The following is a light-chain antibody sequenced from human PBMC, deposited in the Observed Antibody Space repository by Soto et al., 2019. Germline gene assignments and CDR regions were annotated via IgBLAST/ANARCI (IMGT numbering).Light chain of an antibody. CDR1: SSDVWTYDL. CDR2: EGT. J-gene: IGLJ3*02. CDR3: CSYAGFSTLL. Sequence: QSALTQPASVSGSPGQSVTISCTGSSSDVWTYDLVSWYQQHPGKAPKILIYEGTKRPSGVSNRFSGSKSGNTASLTISGVQAEDEADYFCCSYAGFSTLLFCGGTNLTVL. V-gene: IGLV2-23*01.